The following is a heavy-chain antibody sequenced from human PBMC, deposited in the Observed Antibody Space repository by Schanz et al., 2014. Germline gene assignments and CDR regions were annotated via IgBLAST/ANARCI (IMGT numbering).Heavy chain of an antibody. CDR2: ISYDGSIK. CDR1: GFNFGSHG. Sequence: VQLVESGGGVVQPGRSLRLSCAASGFNFGSHGMHWVRQAPGKGLEWVGVISYDGSIKNYADSVKGRFTISTDNSKNTHYLQMSRLRAEDTAVYCGAKGRIAEVSAFDIWGQGTMVTVSS. J-gene: IGHJ3*02. D-gene: IGHD2-15*01. CDR3: AKGRIAEVSAFDI. V-gene: IGHV3-30*18.